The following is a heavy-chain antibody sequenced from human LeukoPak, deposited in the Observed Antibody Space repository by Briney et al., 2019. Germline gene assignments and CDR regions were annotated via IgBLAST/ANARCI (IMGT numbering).Heavy chain of an antibody. CDR1: GGTFSSYA. CDR3: ARVGLSGRQWLLSSPGRYCSSTSCYGAFDI. Sequence: SVKVSCKASGGTFSSYAISWVRQAPGQGLEWMGGIIPIFGTANYAQKFQGRVTITADESTSTAYMELSSLRSEDTAVYYCARVGLSGRQWLLSSPGRYCSSTSCYGAFDIWGQGTMVTVSS. CDR2: IIPIFGTA. D-gene: IGHD2-2*01. V-gene: IGHV1-69*13. J-gene: IGHJ3*02.